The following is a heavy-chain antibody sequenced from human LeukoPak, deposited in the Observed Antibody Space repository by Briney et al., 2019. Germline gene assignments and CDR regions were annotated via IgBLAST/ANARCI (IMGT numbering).Heavy chain of an antibody. CDR1: GFSFSSYA. D-gene: IGHD6-19*01. Sequence: GGSLRLSCAASGFSFSSYAMNWVRQAPGKGLEWVSAISGSGGSTYYADSVKGRFTISRDNSKNTLYLQMNSLRAEDTAVYYCAKDSSGWYRGFDYWGQGTLVTVSS. V-gene: IGHV3-23*01. CDR3: AKDSSGWYRGFDY. CDR2: ISGSGGST. J-gene: IGHJ4*02.